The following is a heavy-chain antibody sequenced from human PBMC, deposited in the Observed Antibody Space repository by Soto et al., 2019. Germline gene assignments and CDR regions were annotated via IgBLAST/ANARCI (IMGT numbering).Heavy chain of an antibody. V-gene: IGHV3-30-3*01. CDR1: GFAFNTYS. CDR2: ISYDGSNK. Sequence: GGSLRLSCAASGFAFNTYSMHWVRQAPGRGLEWVAVISYDGSNKFYADSVKGRFTISRDNSKNTLYLEMNSLRGEDTDVYYCAKVSPMGYFFDFWGQGTLVTVSS. J-gene: IGHJ4*02. CDR3: AKVSPMGYFFDF.